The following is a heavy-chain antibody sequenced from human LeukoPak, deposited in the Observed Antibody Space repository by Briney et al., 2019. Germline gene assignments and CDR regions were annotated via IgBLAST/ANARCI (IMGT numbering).Heavy chain of an antibody. J-gene: IGHJ4*02. CDR1: GFTFSSYW. V-gene: IGHV3-7*01. D-gene: IGHD5-18*01. CDR2: IKQDGGEK. CDR3: ARKAYSSGVFDY. Sequence: GSLRLSCAASGFTFSSYWMNWVRQAPGKGLEWVANIKQDGGEKNYVDSVKGRFTISRDNAKNSLYLQMNSLRAEDTAVYYCARKAYSSGVFDYWGQGTLVTVSS.